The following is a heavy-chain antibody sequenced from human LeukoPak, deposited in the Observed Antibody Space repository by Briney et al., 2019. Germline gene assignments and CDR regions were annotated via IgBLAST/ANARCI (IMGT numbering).Heavy chain of an antibody. CDR3: ARSQARGPAAIRWNWFDP. V-gene: IGHV3-66*01. J-gene: IGHJ5*02. CDR2: IYSGGST. Sequence: GGSLRLSCEVSGFTFSNFAMSWVRQAPGKGLEWVSVIYSGGSTYYADSVKGRFTISRHNSKNTLYLQMNSLRAEDTAVYYCARSQARGPAAIRWNWFDPWGQGTLVTVSS. D-gene: IGHD2-2*01. CDR1: GFTFSNFA.